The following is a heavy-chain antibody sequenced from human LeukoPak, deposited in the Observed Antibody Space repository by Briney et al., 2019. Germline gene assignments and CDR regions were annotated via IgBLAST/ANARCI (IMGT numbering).Heavy chain of an antibody. CDR1: GYTFTSYY. Sequence: SVKVSCKASGYTFTSYYMHWVRQAPGQGLEWMGGIIPIFGTANYAQKFQGRVTITADESTSTAYMELSSLRSEDTAVYYCARSLGYCSGGSCYEYYFDYWGQGTLVTVSS. J-gene: IGHJ4*02. CDR2: IIPIFGTA. D-gene: IGHD2-15*01. CDR3: ARSLGYCSGGSCYEYYFDY. V-gene: IGHV1-69*13.